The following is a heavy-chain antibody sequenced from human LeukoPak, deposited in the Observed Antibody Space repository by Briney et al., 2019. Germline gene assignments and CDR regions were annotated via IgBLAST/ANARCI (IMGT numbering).Heavy chain of an antibody. Sequence: SETLSLTCAVYGGSFSGYYWSWIRQPPGKGLEWIGEINHSGSTNYNPSLKSRVTISVDTSKNQFSLKLSSVTAADTAVYYCARGYYDSSGYSFDYWGLGTLVTVSS. CDR2: INHSGST. CDR3: ARGYYDSSGYSFDY. V-gene: IGHV4-34*01. J-gene: IGHJ4*02. D-gene: IGHD3-22*01. CDR1: GGSFSGYY.